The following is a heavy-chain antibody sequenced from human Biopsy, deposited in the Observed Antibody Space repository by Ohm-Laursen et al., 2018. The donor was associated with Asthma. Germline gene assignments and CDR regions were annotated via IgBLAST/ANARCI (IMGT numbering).Heavy chain of an antibody. CDR2: IKHDGTER. CDR1: GFSFSNFG. D-gene: IGHD3-3*02. CDR3: ARTFHFWSPYHAEHYQL. Sequence: SLRLSFAASGFSFSNFGMHWVRQAPGKGLEWVANIKHDGTERNHVDSLKGRFTISRDKAKNSLYLQMNSLRAEDTAVYYCARTFHFWSPYHAEHYQLWGQGTLVTVSS. J-gene: IGHJ1*01. V-gene: IGHV3-7*01.